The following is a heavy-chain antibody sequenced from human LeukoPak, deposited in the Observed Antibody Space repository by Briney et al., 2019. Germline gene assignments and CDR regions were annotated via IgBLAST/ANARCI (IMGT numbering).Heavy chain of an antibody. D-gene: IGHD4-23*01. CDR3: ARIIGYGGNSGWFDP. Sequence: VASVKVSCKASGGTFSSYAISWVRQAPGQGLEWMGGIIPIFGTANYAQKFQGRVTITTDESTSTAHMELSSLRSEDTAVYYCARIIGYGGNSGWFDPWGQGTLVTVSS. CDR1: GGTFSSYA. CDR2: IIPIFGTA. J-gene: IGHJ5*02. V-gene: IGHV1-69*05.